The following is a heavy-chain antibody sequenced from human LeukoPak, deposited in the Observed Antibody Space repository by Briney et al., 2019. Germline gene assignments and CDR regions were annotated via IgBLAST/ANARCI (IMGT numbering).Heavy chain of an antibody. CDR1: GVTFSSYE. Sequence: PGGSLRLSCAASGVTFSSYEMNWVRQAPGPGLEWVSYISSSGSIIYYADSVKGRFTISRDNAKNSLYLQMNSLRAEDTAVYYCAELGITMIGGVWGKGTTVTISS. D-gene: IGHD3-10*02. J-gene: IGHJ6*04. CDR3: AELGITMIGGV. CDR2: ISSSGSII. V-gene: IGHV3-48*03.